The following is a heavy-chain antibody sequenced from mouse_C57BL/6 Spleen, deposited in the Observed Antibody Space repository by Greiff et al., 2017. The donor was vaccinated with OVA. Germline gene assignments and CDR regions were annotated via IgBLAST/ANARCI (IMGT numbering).Heavy chain of an antibody. D-gene: IGHD2-2*01. V-gene: IGHV1-26*01. Sequence: VQLQQSGPELVKPGASVKISCKASGYTFTDYYMNWVKQSHGKSLEWIGDINPNNGGTSYNQKFKGKATLTVDKSSSTAYMELRSLTSEDSAVYYCARGGIYYGYDFDYWGQGTTLTVSS. CDR3: ARGGIYYGYDFDY. CDR1: GYTFTDYY. J-gene: IGHJ2*01. CDR2: INPNNGGT.